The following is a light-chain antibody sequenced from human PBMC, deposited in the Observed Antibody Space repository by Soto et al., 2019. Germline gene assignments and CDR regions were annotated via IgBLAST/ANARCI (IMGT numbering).Light chain of an antibody. CDR1: QSISSW. J-gene: IGKJ5*01. CDR3: QQYDNLLST. Sequence: DIQMTQSPSTLSASVGDRVTITCRARQSISSWVAWYQQKPGKAPKLLIYKASSLESGVPSRFSGSGSGTEFTLTISRLQPDDFGTYYCQQYDNLLSTFGQGTRLEIK. V-gene: IGKV1-5*03. CDR2: KAS.